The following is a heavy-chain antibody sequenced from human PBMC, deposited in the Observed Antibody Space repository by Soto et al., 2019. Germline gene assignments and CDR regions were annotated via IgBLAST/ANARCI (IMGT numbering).Heavy chain of an antibody. D-gene: IGHD6-19*01. CDR2: ISGSGGST. J-gene: IGHJ4*02. Sequence: VGSLRLPCAASGFTFSSYAISWVRQAPGKGLEWVSAISGSGGSTYYADSVKGRFTISRDNSKNTLYLQMNSLRAEDTAVYCCAKPGFGIAVAGDYFDYWGQGTLVTVSS. CDR3: AKPGFGIAVAGDYFDY. V-gene: IGHV3-23*01. CDR1: GFTFSSYA.